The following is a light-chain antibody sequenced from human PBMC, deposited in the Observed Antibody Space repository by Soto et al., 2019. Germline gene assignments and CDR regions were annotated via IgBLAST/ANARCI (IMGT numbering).Light chain of an antibody. CDR3: AAWDDSLNGPV. J-gene: IGLJ3*02. CDR2: EGS. Sequence: QSVLTQPASVSGSPGQSITISCTGTSSDVGSYNLVSWYQQHPGKAPTLMIYEGSKRPSGVPDRFSGSKSGTSASLAISGLQSEDEADYYCAAWDDSLNGPVFGGGTKLTVL. CDR1: SSDVGSYNL. V-gene: IGLV2-14*02.